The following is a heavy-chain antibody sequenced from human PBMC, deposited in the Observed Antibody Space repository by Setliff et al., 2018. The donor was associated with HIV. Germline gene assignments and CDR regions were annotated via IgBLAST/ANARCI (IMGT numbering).Heavy chain of an antibody. V-gene: IGHV4-39*07. D-gene: IGHD6-19*01. Sequence: PSETLSLTCTVSGASISSHNYYWGWIRQSPGKGLEWIASIRSSGDTYYNPSLQSRVIIAIGASKKQFSLRLNSVTAADTAVYFCARGGVNYSSDWRPARYWYFDLWGRGTLVTVSS. CDR3: ARGGVNYSSDWRPARYWYFDL. CDR2: IRSSGDT. J-gene: IGHJ2*01. CDR1: GASISSHNYY.